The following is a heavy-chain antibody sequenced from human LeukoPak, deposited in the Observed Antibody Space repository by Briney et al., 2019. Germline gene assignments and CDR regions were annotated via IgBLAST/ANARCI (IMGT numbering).Heavy chain of an antibody. CDR2: IKQDGSEK. Sequence: GGSLRLSCAASGFTFSSYGMSWVRQAPGKGLEWVANIKQDGSEKDYVDSVKGRFTISRDNAKNSLYLQMNSLRAEDTAVYYCARGGVINSNNWFDPWGQGTLVTVSS. D-gene: IGHD3-10*01. V-gene: IGHV3-7*01. CDR1: GFTFSSYG. CDR3: ARGGVINSNNWFDP. J-gene: IGHJ5*02.